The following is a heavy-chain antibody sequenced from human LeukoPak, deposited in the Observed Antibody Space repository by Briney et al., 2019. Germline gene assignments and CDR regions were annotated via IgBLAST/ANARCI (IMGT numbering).Heavy chain of an antibody. CDR1: GFTFSSYA. D-gene: IGHD3-16*02. CDR3: ARNTGSYPPNYFDY. Sequence: GGSLRLSCAASGFTFSSYAMHWVRQAPGKGLEYVAAISSNGGSTYYANSVKGRFTISRDNSKNTLYLQMGSLRAEDMAVYYCARNTGSYPPNYFDYWGQGTLVTVSS. V-gene: IGHV3-64*01. CDR2: ISSNGGST. J-gene: IGHJ4*02.